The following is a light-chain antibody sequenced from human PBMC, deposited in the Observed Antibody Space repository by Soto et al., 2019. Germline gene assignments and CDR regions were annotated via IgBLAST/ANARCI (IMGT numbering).Light chain of an antibody. CDR3: QQFYDLPIT. V-gene: IGKV1-33*01. CDR1: QDISDV. CDR2: DAS. Sequence: DISQTQSPSAPSASVGDRVTIPSQASQDISDVLNWYQQQPGKAPKVLIYDASKLQTGVPSRFSGRGSGKDFTFTISSLQPDDSGTYYCQQFYDLPITFGQGTRLEIK. J-gene: IGKJ5*01.